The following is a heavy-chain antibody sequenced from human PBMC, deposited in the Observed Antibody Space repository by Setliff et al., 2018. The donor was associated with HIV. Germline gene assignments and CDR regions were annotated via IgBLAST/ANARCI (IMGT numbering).Heavy chain of an antibody. V-gene: IGHV4-39*01. J-gene: IGHJ4*02. CDR3: SRLYYNFWTGHRAFFNY. CDR2: IYHDGST. D-gene: IGHD3-3*01. Sequence: PSQTLSLTCTFSGGSITSTNFYWGWVRQPPGKGLEWIGSIYHDGSTYYNPSLKSRLTISLDTSNNQFSVRLTSVTAADTAIYYCSRLYYNFWTGHRAFFNYWGQGTLVTVSS. CDR1: GGSITSTNFY.